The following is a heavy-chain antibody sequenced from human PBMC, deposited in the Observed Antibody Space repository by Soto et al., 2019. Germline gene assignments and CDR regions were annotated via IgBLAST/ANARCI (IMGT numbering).Heavy chain of an antibody. Sequence: ESGGGLVQPGGSLRLSCAASGLTFNNYWMTWVRQSPGKGLEWVANINKDGSDRNYVDSVKGRFSISRDNAKNSLYLQMNSLRVEDTAMYYCTRWNYAMDVWGQGTTVTVSS. CDR2: INKDGSDR. V-gene: IGHV3-7*03. J-gene: IGHJ6*02. CDR3: TRWNYAMDV. CDR1: GLTFNNYW.